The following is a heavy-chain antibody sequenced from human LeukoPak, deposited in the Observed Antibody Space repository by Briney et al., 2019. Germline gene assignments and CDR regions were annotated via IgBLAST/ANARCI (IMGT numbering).Heavy chain of an antibody. J-gene: IGHJ6*03. Sequence: SETLSLTCSVSGDSLSHYYWSWIRQPAVRGLEWIGRIDSSARTNYNPSLKTRVTMSVDTSKNQFSLKLNSVTAADTAVYYCARRPRYGSGKGYMDVWGKGTTVTISS. CDR2: IDSSART. V-gene: IGHV4-4*07. CDR1: GDSLSHYY. D-gene: IGHD3-10*01. CDR3: ARRPRYGSGKGYMDV.